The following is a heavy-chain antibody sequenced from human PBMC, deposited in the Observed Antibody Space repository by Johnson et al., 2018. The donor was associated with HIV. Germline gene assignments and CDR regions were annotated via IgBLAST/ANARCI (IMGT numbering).Heavy chain of an antibody. Sequence: VQLVESGGGLVQPGGSLRLSCAASGFTFSSYAMSWVRQAPGKGLEWVSYISSSGSTLYYAASVTGRFTISRDNAKNSLALQMNSLRAEDTAVYYCVRDAFDYRDASGRFGGAGFDIWGQGTMVTVSS. J-gene: IGHJ3*02. V-gene: IGHV3-48*04. CDR3: VRDAFDYRDASGRFGGAGFDI. D-gene: IGHD3-16*01. CDR1: GFTFSSYA. CDR2: ISSSGSTL.